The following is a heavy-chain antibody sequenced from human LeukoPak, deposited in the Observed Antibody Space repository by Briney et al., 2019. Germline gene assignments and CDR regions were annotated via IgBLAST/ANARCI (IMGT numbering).Heavy chain of an antibody. CDR3: AREGTAGTNLNWFDP. V-gene: IGHV4-59*01. J-gene: IGHJ5*02. Sequence: MASETLSLTCTVSGGSISSYYWSWIRQPPGKGLEWIGYISYSGSTNFNPSLKSRVTISVDTSKNQLSLKLSSVTAADTAVYYCAREGTAGTNLNWFDPWGQGTLVTVSS. D-gene: IGHD1-1*01. CDR2: ISYSGST. CDR1: GGSISSYY.